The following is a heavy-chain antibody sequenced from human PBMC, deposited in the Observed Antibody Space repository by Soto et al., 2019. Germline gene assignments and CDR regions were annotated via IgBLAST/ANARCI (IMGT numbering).Heavy chain of an antibody. CDR2: INPNSGGT. D-gene: IGHD2-21*01. J-gene: IGHJ6*02. CDR1: GYTFTGYY. V-gene: IGHV1-2*02. Sequence: ASVKVSCKASGYTFTGYYMHWVRQAPGQGLEWMGWINPNSGGTNYAQKFQGRVTMTRDTSISTAYMELSRLRSDDTAVYYCARARGVVNAIMEVWGQGTTVTVSS. CDR3: ARARGVVNAIMEV.